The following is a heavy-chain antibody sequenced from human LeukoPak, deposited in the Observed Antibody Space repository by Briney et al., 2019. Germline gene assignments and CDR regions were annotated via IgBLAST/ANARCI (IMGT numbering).Heavy chain of an antibody. Sequence: TASETLSLTCTVSGYSISSGYYWGWIRQPPGKGLEWIGSIYHSGSTYYNPSLKSRVTISVDTSKNQFSLKLSSVTAADTAVYYCAREHYDDAFDIWGQGTMVTVSS. J-gene: IGHJ3*02. D-gene: IGHD3-22*01. V-gene: IGHV4-38-2*02. CDR3: AREHYDDAFDI. CDR1: GYSISSGYY. CDR2: IYHSGST.